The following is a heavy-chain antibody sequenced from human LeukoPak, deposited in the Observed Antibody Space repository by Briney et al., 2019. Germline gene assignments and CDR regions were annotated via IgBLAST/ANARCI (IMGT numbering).Heavy chain of an antibody. CDR3: ARDRYYGSGRFDY. J-gene: IGHJ4*02. CDR1: GFTFSSYW. V-gene: IGHV3-7*05. Sequence: GGSLRLSCAASGFTFSSYWMSWVRQAPGKGLEWVANIKQDGSEKYYVDSVKGRFTISRDNAKNSLYLQMNSLRAEDTAVYYCARDRYYGSGRFDYWGQGTLVTVSS. CDR2: IKQDGSEK. D-gene: IGHD3-10*01.